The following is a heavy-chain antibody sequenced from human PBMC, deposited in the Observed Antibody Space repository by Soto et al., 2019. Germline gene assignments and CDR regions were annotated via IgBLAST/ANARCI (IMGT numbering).Heavy chain of an antibody. D-gene: IGHD2-2*01. CDR3: ARAGIVVVPAAMRGYYYYMDV. Sequence: SETLSLTCAVYGGSFSGYYWSWIRQPPGKGLEWIGEINHSGSTNYNPSLKSRVTISVDTSKNQFSLKLSSVTAADTAVYYCARAGIVVVPAAMRGYYYYMDVWGKGTTVTVSS. V-gene: IGHV4-34*01. CDR1: GGSFSGYY. CDR2: INHSGST. J-gene: IGHJ6*03.